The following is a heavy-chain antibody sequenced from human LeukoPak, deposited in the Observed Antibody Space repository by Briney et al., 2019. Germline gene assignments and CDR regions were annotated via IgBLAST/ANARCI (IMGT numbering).Heavy chain of an antibody. V-gene: IGHV1-46*01. D-gene: IGHD6-19*01. CDR1: GYTFTSYY. CDR3: AKTSSGWYRARPFDY. J-gene: IGHJ4*02. CDR2: INPSGGST. Sequence: ASVKVSCKASGYTFTSYYMHWVRQAPGQGLEWMGIINPSGGSTSYAQKFQGRVTMTRDTSTSTVYMELSSLRSEDTAVYYCAKTSSGWYRARPFDYWGQGTLVTVSS.